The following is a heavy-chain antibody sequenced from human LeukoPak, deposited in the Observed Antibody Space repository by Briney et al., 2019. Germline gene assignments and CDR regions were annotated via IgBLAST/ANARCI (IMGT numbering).Heavy chain of an antibody. Sequence: SETLSLTCTVSGGSISSYFWSWIRQPAGKGLEWIGRIYTSGSTNYNPSLKSRVTMSVDTSKNQFSLKLSSVTAADTAVYYCARDHSVWPGNWFDPWGQGTLVTVSS. J-gene: IGHJ5*02. V-gene: IGHV4-4*07. CDR3: ARDHSVWPGNWFDP. D-gene: IGHD2-8*01. CDR2: IYTSGST. CDR1: GGSISSYF.